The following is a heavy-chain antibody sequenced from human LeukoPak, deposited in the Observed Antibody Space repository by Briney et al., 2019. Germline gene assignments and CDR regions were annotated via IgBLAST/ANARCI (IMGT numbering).Heavy chain of an antibody. CDR2: INPNSGGT. CDR3: ARDQWELRTFDY. Sequence: ASVKVSCKASGYTFTGYYMHWVRQAPGQGLEWMGWINPNSGGTNYAQKFQGRVTMTRDTSISTAYMELSRLRFDDTAVYYCARDQWELRTFDYWGQGTLVTVSS. D-gene: IGHD1-26*01. V-gene: IGHV1-2*02. J-gene: IGHJ4*02. CDR1: GYTFTGYY.